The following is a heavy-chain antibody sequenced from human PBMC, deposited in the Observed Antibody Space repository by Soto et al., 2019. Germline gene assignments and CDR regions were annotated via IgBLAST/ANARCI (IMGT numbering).Heavy chain of an antibody. V-gene: IGHV5-51*01. CDR3: GRHAYSDIYHGAYYLDS. J-gene: IGHJ4*02. CDR2: IYPGDSDT. Sequence: PGESLKISCKGSGYSFTNYWIGWVRQMPGKGLEWMGIIYPGDSDTRNSPSYEGQVTISADKYTTTAHLQWSSLKASDTAMYYCGRHAYSDIYHGAYYLDSWGQGTLVTVSS. CDR1: GYSFTNYW. D-gene: IGHD4-4*01.